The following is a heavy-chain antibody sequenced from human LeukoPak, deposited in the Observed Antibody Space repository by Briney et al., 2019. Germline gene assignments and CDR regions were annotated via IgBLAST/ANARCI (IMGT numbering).Heavy chain of an antibody. CDR1: GFTFSSYA. D-gene: IGHD3-9*01. V-gene: IGHV3-30-3*02. Sequence: GRSLRLSCAASGFTFSSYAMHWVRQAPGKGLEWVAVISYDGSNKYYADSVKGRFTISRDNSKNTLYLQMNSLRAEDTAVYYCAKSPHILTGLDAFDIWGQGTMVTVSS. CDR2: ISYDGSNK. J-gene: IGHJ3*02. CDR3: AKSPHILTGLDAFDI.